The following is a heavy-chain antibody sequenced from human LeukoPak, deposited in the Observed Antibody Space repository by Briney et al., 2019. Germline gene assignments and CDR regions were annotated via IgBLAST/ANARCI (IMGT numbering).Heavy chain of an antibody. D-gene: IGHD3-9*01. J-gene: IGHJ4*02. CDR2: ISGSGIST. CDR3: AKGDNDILTDYYNSFDY. CDR1: GFTFKSYA. V-gene: IGHV3-23*01. Sequence: GGSLRLSCAASGFTFKSYAMSWVRQAPGKGLEWVSTISGSGISTYYSDSVKGRFTISRDSSKNTLYLQVNSLRAEDTAIYYCAKGDNDILTDYYNSFDYWGQGTLVTVSS.